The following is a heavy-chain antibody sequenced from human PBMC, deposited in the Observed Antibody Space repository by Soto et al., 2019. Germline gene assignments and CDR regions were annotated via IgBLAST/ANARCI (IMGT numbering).Heavy chain of an antibody. V-gene: IGHV4-34*01. J-gene: IGHJ4*02. D-gene: IGHD6-19*01. CDR1: GGSFSGYY. CDR2: INNSGST. CDR3: ARGSVAVALDY. Sequence: QVQLQQWGAGLLKPSETLSLTCAVYGGSFSGYYWSWIRQPPGKGLEWIGEINNSGSTNYKPSRKSRVTRSVDTAKNQFSLKLSFVTAADTAVYYCARGSVAVALDYWGQGTLVTVSS.